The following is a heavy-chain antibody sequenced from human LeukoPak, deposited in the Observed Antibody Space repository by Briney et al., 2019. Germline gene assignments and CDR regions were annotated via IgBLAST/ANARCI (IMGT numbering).Heavy chain of an antibody. CDR2: IYYSGNT. J-gene: IGHJ1*01. CDR1: GDSISRFH. V-gene: IGHV4-59*08. CDR3: ATLAVGAGGPEFQH. D-gene: IGHD1-26*01. Sequence: PSETLSLTCTVSGDSISRFHWSWLRQPPEKRLEWIGYIYYSGNTNYNPSLKSRVTISLDASKNQFSLKLSSVTATDTAVYYCATLAVGAGGPEFQHWGQGSLVTVSS.